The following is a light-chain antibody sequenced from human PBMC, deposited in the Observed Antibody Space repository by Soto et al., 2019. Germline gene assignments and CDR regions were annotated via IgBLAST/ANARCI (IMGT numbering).Light chain of an antibody. CDR2: AAS. V-gene: IGKV1-39*01. J-gene: IGKJ2*01. CDR3: QPSYSTPYT. CDR1: QSISSY. Sequence: DIQMTQSPSSLSASVGDRVTITCRASQSISSYLNWYQQKPGKAPKLLIYAASSLQRGVPSRFSGSGSGTDFTLTISSLQPEDFATYYCQPSYSTPYTFGQGTKLAIQ.